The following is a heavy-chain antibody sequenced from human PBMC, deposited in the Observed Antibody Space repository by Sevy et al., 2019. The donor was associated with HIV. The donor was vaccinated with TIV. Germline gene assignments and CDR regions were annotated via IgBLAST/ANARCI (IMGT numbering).Heavy chain of an antibody. CDR2: IIPIFGTA. Sequence: ASVKVSCKDSGGTFSSYAISWVRQAPGQGLEWMGGIIPIFGTANYAQKFQGRVTITADESTSTAYMELSSLRSEDTAVYYCARGREAAAPQYYFHYWGQGTLVTVSS. CDR3: ARGREAAAPQYYFHY. V-gene: IGHV1-69*13. J-gene: IGHJ4*02. CDR1: GGTFSSYA. D-gene: IGHD6-13*01.